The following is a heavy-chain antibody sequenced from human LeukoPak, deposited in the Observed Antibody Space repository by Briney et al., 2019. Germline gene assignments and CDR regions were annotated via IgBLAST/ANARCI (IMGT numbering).Heavy chain of an antibody. J-gene: IGHJ4*02. CDR1: GFTVSSNY. CDR2: IYSGGST. D-gene: IGHD6-19*01. CDR3: ARDSAPGIAVAGTVY. V-gene: IGHV3-66*01. Sequence: GGSLRLSCAASGFTVSSNYMSWVRQAPGKGLEGVSVIYSGGSTYYAASVKGRFTSSIDNSKNTLYLQMNSLRAEDTAVYYCARDSAPGIAVAGTVYWGQGTLVTVSS.